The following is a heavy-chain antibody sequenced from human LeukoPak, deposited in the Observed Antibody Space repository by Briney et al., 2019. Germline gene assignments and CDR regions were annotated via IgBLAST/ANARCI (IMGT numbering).Heavy chain of an antibody. Sequence: ASVKVCCKASGGTFSSYTISWVRHAPGQGLEWMGRIGPILGIANYAQKFQGRVTITADKSTSTAYMELSSLRSEDTAVYYCARSRLPYHTPRPHHGMDVWGQGTTVTVSS. CDR2: IGPILGIA. V-gene: IGHV1-69*02. CDR1: GGTFSSYT. CDR3: ARSRLPYHTPRPHHGMDV. D-gene: IGHD5/OR15-5a*01. J-gene: IGHJ6*02.